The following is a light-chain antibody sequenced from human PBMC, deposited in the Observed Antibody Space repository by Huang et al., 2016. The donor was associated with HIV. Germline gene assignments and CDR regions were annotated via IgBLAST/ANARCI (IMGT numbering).Light chain of an antibody. CDR2: EAS. CDR1: QGIGNS. CDR3: QQYHEWPRT. J-gene: IGKJ2*01. Sequence: ERVLTQSPGTLSVSPGERATLSCRTSQGIGNSLAWYQLKAGQAPRLLIYEASIRASEIPARFSGGGSEIDFTLTISGLQSEDSAVYYCQQYHEWPRTFGQGTKVEIK. V-gene: IGKV3-15*01.